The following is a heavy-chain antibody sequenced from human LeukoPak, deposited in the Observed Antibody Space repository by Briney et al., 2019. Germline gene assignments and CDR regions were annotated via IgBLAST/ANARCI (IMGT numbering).Heavy chain of an antibody. J-gene: IGHJ4*02. D-gene: IGHD3-22*01. CDR3: ARALLTHDSSGSLDY. Sequence: GGSLRLSCAASRFTFSSYAMSWVRQAPGKGLEWVSGISGSGGSTDYADSVKGRFTISRDNSKNTLYLQMNSLRAEDTAVYYCARALLTHDSSGSLDYWGQGTLVTVSS. CDR2: ISGSGGST. CDR1: RFTFSSYA. V-gene: IGHV3-23*01.